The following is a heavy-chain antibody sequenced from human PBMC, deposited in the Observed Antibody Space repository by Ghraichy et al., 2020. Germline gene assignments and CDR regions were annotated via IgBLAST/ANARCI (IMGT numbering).Heavy chain of an antibody. Sequence: GGSLRLSCAASGFTFSSFAMSWVRQAPGKGLEWVSAIIGSGGGTYYADSVKGRFTISRDNSKNTLYLQMNSLRAEDTAVYYCSKEIVVVPAAIDYWGQGTLVTVSS. CDR1: GFTFSSFA. J-gene: IGHJ4*02. CDR2: IIGSGGGT. V-gene: IGHV3-23*01. D-gene: IGHD2-2*01. CDR3: SKEIVVVPAAIDY.